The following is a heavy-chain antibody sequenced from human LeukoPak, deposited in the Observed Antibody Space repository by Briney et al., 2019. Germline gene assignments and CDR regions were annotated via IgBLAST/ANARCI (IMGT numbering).Heavy chain of an antibody. J-gene: IGHJ4*02. V-gene: IGHV3-30*02. CDR1: GFTFISYG. CDR2: IRYDGSNK. D-gene: IGHD3-22*01. Sequence: GGSLRLSCAASGFTFISYGMHWVRQAPGKGLEWVAFIRYDGSNKYYADSVKGRFTISRDNSKNTLYLQMKSLRAEDTAVYYCARELPLYDSSGLGIIRYYFDYWGQGTLVTVSS. CDR3: ARELPLYDSSGLGIIRYYFDY.